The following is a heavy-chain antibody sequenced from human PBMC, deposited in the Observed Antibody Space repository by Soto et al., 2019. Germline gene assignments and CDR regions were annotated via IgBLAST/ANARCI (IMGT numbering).Heavy chain of an antibody. V-gene: IGHV1-3*01. Sequence: VKVSCKASGYTFTSYAMHLVRQAPGQRLEWMGWINAGNGNTKYSQKFQGRVTITRDTSASTAYMELSSLRSEDTAVYYCARKGIAAATTRYYFDYWGQGTLVTVSS. CDR3: ARKGIAAATTRYYFDY. CDR2: INAGNGNT. J-gene: IGHJ4*02. CDR1: GYTFTSYA. D-gene: IGHD6-13*01.